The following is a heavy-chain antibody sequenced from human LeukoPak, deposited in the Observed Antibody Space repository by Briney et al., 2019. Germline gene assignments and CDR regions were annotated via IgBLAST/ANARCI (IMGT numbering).Heavy chain of an antibody. Sequence: ASVKVSCKASGYTFTSYDINWVRQATGQGLEWMGWMNPNSGNTGYAQKFQGRVTMTRNTSISTAYMELGSLRSEDTAVYYCARGPRFTMVRGNDAFDIWGQGTMVTVSS. J-gene: IGHJ3*02. CDR3: ARGPRFTMVRGNDAFDI. D-gene: IGHD3-10*01. CDR1: GYTFTSYD. V-gene: IGHV1-8*01. CDR2: MNPNSGNT.